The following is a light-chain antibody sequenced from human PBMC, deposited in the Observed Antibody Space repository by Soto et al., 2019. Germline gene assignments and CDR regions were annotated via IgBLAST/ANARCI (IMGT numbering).Light chain of an antibody. CDR1: SSNIGAGYD. CDR2: GNS. J-gene: IGLJ2*01. V-gene: IGLV1-40*01. Sequence: QSVLTQPPSVSGAPGQRVTISCTGSSSNIGAGYDVHWYQQLPGTAPKLIIYGNSNRPSGVPDRFSGSKSGTTASLAITGLQDADEADYYCQSYDSSLSGVVFGGGTKLTVL. CDR3: QSYDSSLSGVV.